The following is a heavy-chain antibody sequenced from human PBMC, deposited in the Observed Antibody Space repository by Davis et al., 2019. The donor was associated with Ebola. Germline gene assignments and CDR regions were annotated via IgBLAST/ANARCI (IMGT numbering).Heavy chain of an antibody. CDR3: TTNNVRYCRSTSCPPLGV. V-gene: IGHV3-15*01. Sequence: GESLKISCAASGFTFSNAWMSWVRQAPGKGLEWVGRIKSKTDGGTTDYATPVKGRFTISRDDSKNTLYLQMNSLKTEDTAVYYCTTNNVRYCRSTSCPPLGVWGQGTTVT. CDR1: GFTFSNAW. D-gene: IGHD2-2*01. J-gene: IGHJ6*02. CDR2: IKSKTDGGTT.